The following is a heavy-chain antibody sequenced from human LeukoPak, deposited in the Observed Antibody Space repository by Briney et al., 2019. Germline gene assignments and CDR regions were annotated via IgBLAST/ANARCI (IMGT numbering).Heavy chain of an antibody. D-gene: IGHD6-19*01. CDR1: GFTFDDYA. CDR2: ISWNSGSI. CDR3: AKDISPGGGGWYYFDH. J-gene: IGHJ4*02. Sequence: PGGSLRLSCAASGFTFDDYAMHWVRQAPGKGLEWVSGISWNSGSIGYADSVKGRFTISRDNAKNSLYLQMNSLRAEDTALYYRAKDISPGGGGWYYFDHWGQGTLVTVSS. V-gene: IGHV3-9*01.